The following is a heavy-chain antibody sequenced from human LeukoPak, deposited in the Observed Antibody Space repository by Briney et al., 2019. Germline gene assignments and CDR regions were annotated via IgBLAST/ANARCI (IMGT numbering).Heavy chain of an antibody. D-gene: IGHD6-19*01. V-gene: IGHV3-21*01. CDR1: GFTVSGNY. CDR3: ARAASSGWYYFDY. Sequence: PGDSLRLSCAASGFTVSGNYMNWVRQAPGKGLEWVSSISSSSSYIYYADSVKGRFTISRDNAKNSLYLQMNSLRAEDTAVYYCARAASSGWYYFDYWGQGTLVTVSS. CDR2: ISSSSSYI. J-gene: IGHJ4*02.